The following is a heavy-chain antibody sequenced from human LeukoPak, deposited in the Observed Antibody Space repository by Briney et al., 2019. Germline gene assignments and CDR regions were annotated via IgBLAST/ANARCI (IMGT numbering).Heavy chain of an antibody. Sequence: KPSETLSLTCTVSGYSINSGYYWGWIRQPPGKGLEWIAIIYHSGSTYYNPSLKSRVTISVDTSKNQFSLKLSSVTAADTAVYYCARLYGSGSSLYFDYWGQETLVTVSS. D-gene: IGHD3-10*01. CDR2: IYHSGST. CDR1: GYSINSGYY. J-gene: IGHJ4*02. V-gene: IGHV4-38-2*02. CDR3: ARLYGSGSSLYFDY.